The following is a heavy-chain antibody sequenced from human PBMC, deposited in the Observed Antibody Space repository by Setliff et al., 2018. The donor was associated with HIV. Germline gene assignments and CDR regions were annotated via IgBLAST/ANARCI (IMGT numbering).Heavy chain of an antibody. Sequence: GESLKISCAASGFTFSSYAMHWVRQAPGKGLEWVAVISYDGSNKYYADSVKGRFTISRDNSKNTLYLQMNSLRAEDTAVYYCARVPGGFWSGWRAFDIWGQGTMVTVSS. CDR3: ARVPGGFWSGWRAFDI. CDR1: GFTFSSYA. CDR2: ISYDGSNK. V-gene: IGHV3-30*04. D-gene: IGHD3-3*01. J-gene: IGHJ3*02.